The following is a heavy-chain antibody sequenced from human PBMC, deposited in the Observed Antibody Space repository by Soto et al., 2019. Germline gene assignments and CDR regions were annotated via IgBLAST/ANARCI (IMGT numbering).Heavy chain of an antibody. J-gene: IGHJ4*02. CDR1: GFSFSSYG. CDR2: ISYDVTNK. V-gene: IGHV3-30*18. Sequence: QVQLVESGGGVVQPGRSLRLSCAASGFSFSSYGMHWVRQAPGKGLEWVAVISYDVTNKYYADSVKGRFTISRDNYRHSLYLQMNSLRAEDTAVYYCAKELRAAEAGTDYFDSWGQGTLVTVSS. CDR3: AKELRAAEAGTDYFDS. D-gene: IGHD6-19*01.